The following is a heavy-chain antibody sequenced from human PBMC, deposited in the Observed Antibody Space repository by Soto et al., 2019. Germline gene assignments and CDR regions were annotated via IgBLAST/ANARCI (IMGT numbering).Heavy chain of an antibody. J-gene: IGHJ4*02. CDR1: GGTFSSYA. CDR2: IIPILGIA. V-gene: IGHV1-69*02. D-gene: IGHD4-17*01. CDR3: ASGLLDDYGDHMHY. Sequence: QVQLVQSGAEVKKPGSSVKVSCKASGGTFSSYAISWVRQAPGQGLEWMGRIIPILGIANYAQKFQGRVTITADKYTSTSYMELSSLRTEDTAVLYLASGLLDDYGDHMHYWGQGHLVTVSS.